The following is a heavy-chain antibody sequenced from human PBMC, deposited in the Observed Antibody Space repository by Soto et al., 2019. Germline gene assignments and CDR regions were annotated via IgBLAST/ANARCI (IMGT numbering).Heavy chain of an antibody. J-gene: IGHJ4*02. CDR2: IYYSGST. D-gene: IGHD3-10*01. V-gene: IGHV4-39*01. Sequence: QLQLQESGPGLVKPSETLSLTCTVSGGSISSSSYYWGWIRQPPGKGLEWIGSIYYSGSTYYNPSLKSRVTISVDTSKNQFSLKLSSVTAADTAVYYCARILLWFGELLPPDYWGQGTLVTVSS. CDR1: GGSISSSSYY. CDR3: ARILLWFGELLPPDY.